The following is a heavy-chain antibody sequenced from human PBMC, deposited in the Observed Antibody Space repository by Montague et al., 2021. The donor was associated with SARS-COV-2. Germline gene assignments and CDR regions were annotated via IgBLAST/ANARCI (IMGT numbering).Heavy chain of an antibody. CDR1: GGFISSGGYY. CDR2: IYYSGST. Sequence: TLSLTCTVSGGFISSGGYYWSWIRQHPGKGLEWIGYIYYSGSTYYNPSLKSRDTISVDTSKNQFSLKLSSVTAADTAEYYCSSARITMIEVVDAFDIWGQGTMVTVSS. V-gene: IGHV4-31*03. J-gene: IGHJ3*02. CDR3: SSARITMIEVVDAFDI. D-gene: IGHD3-22*01.